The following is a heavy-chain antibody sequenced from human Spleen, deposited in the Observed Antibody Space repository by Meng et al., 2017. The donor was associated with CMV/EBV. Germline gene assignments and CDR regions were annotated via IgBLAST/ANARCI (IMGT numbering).Heavy chain of an antibody. CDR1: GGSFSSSTYY. V-gene: IGHV4-39*07. Sequence: GSLRLSCTVSGGSFSSSTYYWGWIRQPPGKGLEWIGSIYYSGSTYYNPSLKRRVTISIDTSRTELSLKLTSVTAADTAVYYCPFRTADDTFDIWGQGTKVTVSS. CDR3: PFRTADDTFDI. D-gene: IGHD2-21*01. CDR2: IYYSGST. J-gene: IGHJ3*02.